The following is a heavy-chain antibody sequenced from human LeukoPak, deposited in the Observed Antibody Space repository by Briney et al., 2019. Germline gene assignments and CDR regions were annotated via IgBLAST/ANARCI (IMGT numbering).Heavy chain of an antibody. CDR3: AREQVGATDYYYYMDV. J-gene: IGHJ6*03. CDR1: GGSFSGYY. CDR2: IYYSGST. D-gene: IGHD1-26*01. Sequence: SETLSLTCAVYGGSFSGYYWSWIRQPPGKGLEWIGYIYYSGSTNYNPSLKSRVTISVDTSKNQFSLKLSSVTAADTAVYYCAREQVGATDYYYYMDVWGKGTTVTVSS. V-gene: IGHV4-59*01.